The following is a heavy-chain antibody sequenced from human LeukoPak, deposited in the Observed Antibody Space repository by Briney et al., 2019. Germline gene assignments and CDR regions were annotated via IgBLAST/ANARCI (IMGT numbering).Heavy chain of an antibody. CDR3: ARHRGGGSYYRYFDY. V-gene: IGHV4-59*08. CDR2: IYYSGST. D-gene: IGHD1-26*01. J-gene: IGHJ4*02. CDR1: GGSISSYY. Sequence: KSSETLSLTCTASGGSISSYYWSWIRQPPGKGLEWIGYIYYSGSTNYNPSLKSRVTISVDTSKNQFSLKLSSVTAADTAVYYCARHRGGGSYYRYFDYWGQGTLVTVSS.